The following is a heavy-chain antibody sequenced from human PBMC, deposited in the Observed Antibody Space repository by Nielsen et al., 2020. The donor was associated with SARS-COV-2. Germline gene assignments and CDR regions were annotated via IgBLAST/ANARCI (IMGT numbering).Heavy chain of an antibody. CDR3: TKDIGFLFNVGASPDY. D-gene: IGHD1-26*01. V-gene: IGHV3-30*18. J-gene: IGHJ4*02. CDR1: GFTFSNYG. CDR2: ISYDGSNK. Sequence: GGSLRLSCAASGFTFSNYGMHWVRQAPGKGLEWVTIISYDGSNKYYIDSVKGRFTISRDNSKNTLYLQMNSLRAEDTAMYYCTKDIGFLFNVGASPDYWGQGTLVTVSS.